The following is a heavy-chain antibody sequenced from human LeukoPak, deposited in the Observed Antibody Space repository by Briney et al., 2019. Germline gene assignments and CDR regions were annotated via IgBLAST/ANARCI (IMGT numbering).Heavy chain of an antibody. CDR3: AREGSYYYYDTSGYYCGLFDY. J-gene: IGHJ4*02. CDR2: INSDGSST. V-gene: IGHV3-74*01. D-gene: IGHD3-22*01. Sequence: AGGSLRLSCAASGFTFSSYWMHWVRQAPGKGLVWVSRINSDGSSTSYADSVKGRFTISRDNAKNTLYLQMNSLRAEDTAVYYCAREGSYYYYDTSGYYCGLFDYWGQGTLVTVSS. CDR1: GFTFSSYW.